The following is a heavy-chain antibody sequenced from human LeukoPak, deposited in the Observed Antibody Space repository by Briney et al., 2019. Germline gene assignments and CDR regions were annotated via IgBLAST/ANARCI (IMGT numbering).Heavy chain of an antibody. CDR2: IYTSGST. V-gene: IGHV4-61*02. CDR1: GGSISSGSYY. D-gene: IGHD5-12*01. Sequence: SETLSLTCTVSGGSISSGSYYWSWIRQPAGKGLEWIGRIYTSGSTNYNSSLKSRVTISVDTSKNQFSLKLSSVTAADTAVYYCARDGYGSFDYWGQGTLVTVSS. CDR3: ARDGYGSFDY. J-gene: IGHJ4*02.